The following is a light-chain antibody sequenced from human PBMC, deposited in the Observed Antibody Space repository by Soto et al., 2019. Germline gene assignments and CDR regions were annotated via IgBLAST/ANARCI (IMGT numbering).Light chain of an antibody. J-gene: IGKJ5*01. V-gene: IGKV1-39*01. Sequence: DIQMTQSPSSLSASVGDRVTITCRASQSISSYLNWYQQKPGKAPKLLIYAASSLQSGVPSRFSGSGSGTDFTLIISSLQPEDSATYYCQQAYSFPITFGQGTRLEI. CDR1: QSISSY. CDR3: QQAYSFPIT. CDR2: AAS.